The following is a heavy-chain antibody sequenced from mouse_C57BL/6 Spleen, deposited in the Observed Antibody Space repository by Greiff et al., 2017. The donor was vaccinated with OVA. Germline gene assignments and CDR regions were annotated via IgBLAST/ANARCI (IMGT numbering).Heavy chain of an antibody. V-gene: IGHV1-47*01. J-gene: IGHJ4*01. Sequence: VQLQQSGAELVKPGASVKLSCKASGYTFTPYPIEWMQQTHGKSLEWIGNFHPYTDDPTSNEKFKVKATLTVEKSSSTVYMELSRLTSDDSAVYYCARTYYDGARDDWGQGTSVTGSS. CDR2: FHPYTDDP. CDR1: GYTFTPYP. CDR3: ARTYYDGARDD. D-gene: IGHD1-1*01.